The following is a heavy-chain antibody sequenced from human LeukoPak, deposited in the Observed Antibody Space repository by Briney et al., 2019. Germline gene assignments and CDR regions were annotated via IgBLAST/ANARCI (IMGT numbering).Heavy chain of an antibody. CDR3: ARAHIQDYTIVGLVDH. D-gene: IGHD1-26*01. CDR1: GFTFSSYW. CDR2: INHNGNVN. J-gene: IGHJ5*02. V-gene: IGHV3-7*01. Sequence: GGSLRLSCAASGFTFSSYWMNWARQAPGKGLEWVASINHNGNVNYYVDSVKGRFTISRDNAKNSLYLQMDNLRVEDTAIYYCARAHIQDYTIVGLVDHWGRGTLVTVSS.